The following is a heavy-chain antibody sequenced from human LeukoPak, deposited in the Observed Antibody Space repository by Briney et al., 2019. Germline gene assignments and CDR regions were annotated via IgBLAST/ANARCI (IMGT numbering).Heavy chain of an antibody. Sequence: GASVKVSCKASGYTFTSYGISWVRQAPGQGLEWMGWISAYNGNINYAQKLQGRVTMTTDTSASTAYMELRSLRSEDTAVYYCAREGSSAIRFLEGQTNFDYWGQGTLVTVSS. V-gene: IGHV1-18*01. D-gene: IGHD3-3*01. CDR2: ISAYNGNI. CDR3: AREGSSAIRFLEGQTNFDY. CDR1: GYTFTSYG. J-gene: IGHJ4*02.